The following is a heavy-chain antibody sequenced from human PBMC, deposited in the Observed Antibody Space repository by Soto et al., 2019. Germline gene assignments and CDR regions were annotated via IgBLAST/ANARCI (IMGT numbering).Heavy chain of an antibody. D-gene: IGHD3-16*01. V-gene: IGHV4-30-2*01. CDR3: AAGGGLPRYY. Sequence: QLQLQESGSGLVKPSQTLSLTCAVSGGSVSSGGYCWSWFRQPPGKVLEWIAYIYHSGSTYYNPSLKSRVTISVDRSKNQFSLKLSSVTAADTAVYYCAAGGGLPRYYWGQGTLVTVSS. J-gene: IGHJ4*02. CDR1: GGSVSSGGYC. CDR2: IYHSGST.